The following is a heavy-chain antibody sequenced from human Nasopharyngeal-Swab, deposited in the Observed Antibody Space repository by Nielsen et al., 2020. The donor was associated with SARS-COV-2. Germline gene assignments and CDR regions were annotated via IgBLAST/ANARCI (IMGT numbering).Heavy chain of an antibody. V-gene: IGHV5-51*01. CDR1: GYSFVNHW. D-gene: IGHD5-24*01. CDR3: ARRAARDGYNYEVDP. CDR2: VYPGNSEV. Sequence: GESLKISCMASGYSFVNHWIGWVRQKPGKGLEWMGMVYPGNSEVAYSPSFQGQVTISADKSINTAYLQWTSLRASDTAMYFCARRAARDGYNYEVDPRGQGTLVTVS. J-gene: IGHJ5*01.